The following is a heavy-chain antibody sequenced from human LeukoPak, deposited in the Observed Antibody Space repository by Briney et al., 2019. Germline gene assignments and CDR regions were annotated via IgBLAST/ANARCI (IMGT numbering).Heavy chain of an antibody. CDR2: IKQDGSEK. Sequence: GGSLRLSCAASGFTFSSYWMSWVRQARGKGLEWVANIKQDGSEKQYVDFVKGRCAISRDNVENSLYLQMNSLRAEDTAVYYCGRFTRSGDSVYWGQGTLVTVSS. J-gene: IGHJ4*02. V-gene: IGHV3-7*04. D-gene: IGHD7-27*01. CDR1: GFTFSSYW. CDR3: GRFTRSGDSVY.